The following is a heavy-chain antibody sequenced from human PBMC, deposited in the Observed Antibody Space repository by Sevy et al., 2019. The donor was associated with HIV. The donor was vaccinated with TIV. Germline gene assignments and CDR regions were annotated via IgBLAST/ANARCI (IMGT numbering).Heavy chain of an antibody. V-gene: IGHV1-3*01. CDR1: GYSFTSYA. D-gene: IGHD1-1*01. CDR2: INAGNGNT. J-gene: IGHJ3*01. CDR3: ASWAGTWAFDV. Sequence: ASVKVSCKASGYSFTSYAMHWVRQAPGRRLEWMGWINAGNGNTKYSQKFQGRVTITRDTSASTAYMELSSLRSEDTAVYYCASWAGTWAFDVWGQGTMVTVSS.